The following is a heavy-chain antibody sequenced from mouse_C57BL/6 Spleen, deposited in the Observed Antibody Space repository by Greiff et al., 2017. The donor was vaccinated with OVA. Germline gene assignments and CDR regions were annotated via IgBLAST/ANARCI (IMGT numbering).Heavy chain of an antibody. Sequence: EVMLVESGGGLVQPGGSMKLSCVASGFTFSNYWMNWVRQSPEKGLEWVAQIRLKSDNYATHYAESVKGRFTISRDDSKSSVYLQMNNLRAEDTGIYYCTEDTTDAYWGQGTLVTVSA. J-gene: IGHJ3*01. D-gene: IGHD1-1*01. CDR3: TEDTTDAY. V-gene: IGHV6-3*01. CDR2: IRLKSDNYAT. CDR1: GFTFSNYW.